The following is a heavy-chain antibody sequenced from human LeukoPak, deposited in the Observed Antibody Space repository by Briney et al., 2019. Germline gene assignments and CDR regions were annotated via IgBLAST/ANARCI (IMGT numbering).Heavy chain of an antibody. J-gene: IGHJ4*02. D-gene: IGHD1-1*01. CDR2: MIPIFGTA. Sequence: SVTVSCKASGGTLSSYAISWVRHAPGQGLGWMGGMIPIFGTANYAQKFQGRVTITTDESTSTAYMELSSLRSEDTAVYYCAGSTYNWNAPYFDYWGQGTLVTVSS. CDR1: GGTLSSYA. V-gene: IGHV1-69*05. CDR3: AGSTYNWNAPYFDY.